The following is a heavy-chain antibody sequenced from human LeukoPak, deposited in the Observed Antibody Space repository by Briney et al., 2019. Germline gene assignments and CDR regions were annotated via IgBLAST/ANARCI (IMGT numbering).Heavy chain of an antibody. V-gene: IGHV1-2*02. CDR1: GYNFTDYY. J-gene: IGHJ4*02. Sequence: ASVKVSCKASGYNFTDYYIHWVRQAPGQGLEWMGWINPNSGGTNYAQKFQGRVTMTRDTSISTAYMELSRLRSDDTAVYYCRTDRYGDYGDYIDYWGQGTLVTVSS. D-gene: IGHD4-17*01. CDR2: INPNSGGT. CDR3: RTDRYGDYGDYIDY.